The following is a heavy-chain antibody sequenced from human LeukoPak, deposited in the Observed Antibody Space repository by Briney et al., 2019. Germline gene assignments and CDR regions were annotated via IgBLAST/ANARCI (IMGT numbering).Heavy chain of an antibody. CDR2: IRYDGSNK. D-gene: IGHD3-10*01. J-gene: IGHJ4*02. CDR3: AKVMVDPYYFDY. V-gene: IGHV3-30*02. Sequence: PGRSLRLSCAASGFTFSSYGMHWVRQAPGKGLEWVAFIRYDGSNKYYADSVKGRFTISRDNSKNTLYLQMNSLRAEDTAVYYCAKVMVDPYYFDYWGQGTLVTVSS. CDR1: GFTFSSYG.